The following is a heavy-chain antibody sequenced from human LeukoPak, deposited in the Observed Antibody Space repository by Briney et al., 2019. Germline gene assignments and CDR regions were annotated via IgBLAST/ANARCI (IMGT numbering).Heavy chain of an antibody. CDR2: SDGGGSST. J-gene: IGHJ4*01. V-gene: IGHV3-74*01. Sequence: PGGSLRLSCAASGFTFSNHWMHWVRHVPGKGLVWVSRSDGGGSSTSYADSVKGRFSISRDNAKSTLYLQMNSLIVEDTAVYYCARGPGSSGGAYVGDYWGRGTLVTVSS. CDR1: GFTFSNHW. D-gene: IGHD3-22*01. CDR3: ARGPGSSGGAYVGDY.